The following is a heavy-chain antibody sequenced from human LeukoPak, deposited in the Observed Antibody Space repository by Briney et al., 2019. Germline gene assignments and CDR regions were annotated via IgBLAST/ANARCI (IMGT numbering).Heavy chain of an antibody. V-gene: IGHV3-23*01. J-gene: IGHJ4*02. CDR1: GFTFDDYA. CDR3: AKGRIGYSSSCYDY. D-gene: IGHD6-13*01. Sequence: GGSLRLSCAASGFTFDDYAMHWVRQAPGKGLEWVSAISGSGGSTYYADSVKGRFTISRDNSKNTLYLQMNSLRAEDTAVYYCAKGRIGYSSSCYDYWGQGTLVTVSS. CDR2: ISGSGGST.